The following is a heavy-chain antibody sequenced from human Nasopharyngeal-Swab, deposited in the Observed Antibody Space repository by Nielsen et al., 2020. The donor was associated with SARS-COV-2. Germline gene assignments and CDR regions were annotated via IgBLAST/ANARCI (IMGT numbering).Heavy chain of an antibody. Sequence: SETLSLTCTVSGGSISSSSYYWGWIRQPPGKGLEWIGSIYYSGSTYYNPSPKSRVTISVDTSKNQFSLKLSSVTAADTAVYYCARVILTGLGGYFDLWGRGTLVTVSS. CDR3: ARVILTGLGGYFDL. CDR1: GGSISSSSYY. CDR2: IYYSGST. D-gene: IGHD2-8*02. V-gene: IGHV4-39*07. J-gene: IGHJ2*01.